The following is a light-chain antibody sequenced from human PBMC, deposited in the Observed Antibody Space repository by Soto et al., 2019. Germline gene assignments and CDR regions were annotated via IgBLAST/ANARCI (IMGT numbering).Light chain of an antibody. V-gene: IGKV3-11*01. Sequence: EIVLTQSPGTLSLSPGDRATLSCWASQSVSGYLAWYQQKLGQPPRLLIYDAFNRAAGIPARFSGSGSGTDFTLTISSLEPEDFATYYCQHLHTYPYTFGQGTKLEIK. CDR3: QHLHTYPYT. CDR1: QSVSGY. CDR2: DAF. J-gene: IGKJ2*01.